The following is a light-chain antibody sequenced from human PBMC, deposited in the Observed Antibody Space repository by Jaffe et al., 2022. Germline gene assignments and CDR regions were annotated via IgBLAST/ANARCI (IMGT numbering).Light chain of an antibody. CDR3: CSYAGGSTLDV. V-gene: IGLV2-23*02. CDR2: EVN. J-gene: IGLJ1*01. CDR1: SSDVGSYNF. Sequence: QSALTQPASVSGSPGQSITISCTGTSSDVGSYNFVSWYQQHPGKAPKLMIYEVNKRPSGVSNRFSGSKSGNTASLTISGLQAEDEADYYCCSYAGGSTLDVFGTGTKVTVL.